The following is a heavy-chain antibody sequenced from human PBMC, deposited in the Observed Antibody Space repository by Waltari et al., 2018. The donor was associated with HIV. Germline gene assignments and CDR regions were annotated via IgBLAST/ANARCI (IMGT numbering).Heavy chain of an antibody. J-gene: IGHJ4*02. CDR3: AKDMGVDDVWSGPPDY. D-gene: IGHD3-3*01. Sequence: EVQLVESGGGLVQPGRSLRLSCAASGFTFDDYAMHWVRQAPGEGLWWVSGMRWNSGSGGYAESVKGRFTNSRDNAKNALYLQMNSVRAEDTALYYCAKDMGVDDVWSGPPDYWGQGTLVSVSS. CDR2: MRWNSGSG. CDR1: GFTFDDYA. V-gene: IGHV3-9*01.